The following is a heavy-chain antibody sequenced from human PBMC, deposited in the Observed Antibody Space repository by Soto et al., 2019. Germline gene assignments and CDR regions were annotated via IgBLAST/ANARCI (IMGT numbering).Heavy chain of an antibody. V-gene: IGHV1-69*06. CDR2: IIPIFGTA. CDR1: GGTFSSYA. D-gene: IGHD6-6*01. CDR3: ARGSIAGDWYFDR. J-gene: IGHJ2*01. Sequence: QVQLVQSGAEVKKPGSSVKVSCKASGGTFSSYAISWVRQAPGQGLEWMGGIIPIFGTANYAQKFQGRVTITADKTTRTAYMELSSLRAEDTGVYYCARGSIAGDWYFDRWGRGSLDNVSS.